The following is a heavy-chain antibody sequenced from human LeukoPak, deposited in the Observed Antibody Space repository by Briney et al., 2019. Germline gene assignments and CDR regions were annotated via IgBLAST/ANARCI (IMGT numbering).Heavy chain of an antibody. CDR3: ARDQRYYDSSGHLDY. Sequence: ASVKVSCKASGYTFTGYYMHWVGQAPGQGLEGMGLINPRGGRTRCEKNLQGRVTMTRHTSTSTVYMKLSSLRPEDTAVYYCARDQRYYDSSGHLDYWGQGTLVTVSS. CDR1: GYTFTGYY. V-gene: IGHV1-46*01. D-gene: IGHD3-22*01. J-gene: IGHJ4*02. CDR2: INPRGGRT.